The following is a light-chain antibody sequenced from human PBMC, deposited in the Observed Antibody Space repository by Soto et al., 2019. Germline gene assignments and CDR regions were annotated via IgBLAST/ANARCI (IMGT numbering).Light chain of an antibody. CDR3: SSYTSSSTPYV. J-gene: IGLJ1*01. CDR2: DVS. V-gene: IGLV2-14*01. CDR1: SSDVGGYNC. Sequence: QSDLTQPASVSGSPGQSITISCTGTSSDVGGYNCVSWYQQHPGKAPKLMIYDVSNRPSGVSNRFSGSKSGNTASLTISGLQAEDEADYYCSSYTSSSTPYVFGTGTKLTVL.